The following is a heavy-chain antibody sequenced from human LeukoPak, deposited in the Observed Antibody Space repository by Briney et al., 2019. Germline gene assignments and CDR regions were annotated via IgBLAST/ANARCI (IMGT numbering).Heavy chain of an antibody. V-gene: IGHV1-2*06. CDR3: ARGRGYYDSSVDDY. Sequence: ASVKVSCKASGYTFTGYYMHWVRQAPGQGLEWMGRINPNSGGTNYAQKFQGRVTMTRDTSISTAYMELSRLRSDDTAVYYCARGRGYYDSSVDDYWGQGTLVTVSS. CDR2: INPNSGGT. J-gene: IGHJ4*02. D-gene: IGHD3-22*01. CDR1: GYTFTGYY.